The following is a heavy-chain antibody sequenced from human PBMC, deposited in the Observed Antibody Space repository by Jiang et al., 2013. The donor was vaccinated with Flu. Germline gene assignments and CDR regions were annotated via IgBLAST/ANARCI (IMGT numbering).Heavy chain of an antibody. Sequence: GAEVKKPGASVKVSCKASGYTFTSYGISWVRQAPGQGLEWMGWISAYNGNTNYAQKLQGRVTMTTDTSTSTAYMELRSLRSDDTAVYYCARVVRGYSNYGGYGMDVWGKGPRSPVSS. V-gene: IGHV1-18*01. CDR1: GYTFTSYG. D-gene: IGHD4-11*01. CDR2: ISAYNGNT. CDR3: ARVVRGYSNYGGYGMDV. J-gene: IGHJ6*04.